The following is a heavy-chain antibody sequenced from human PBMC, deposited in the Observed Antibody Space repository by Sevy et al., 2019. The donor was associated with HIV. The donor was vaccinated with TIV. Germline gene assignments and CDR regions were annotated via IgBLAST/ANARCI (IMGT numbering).Heavy chain of an antibody. CDR3: ARDLEYYDSSGSVDDAFDI. D-gene: IGHD3-22*01. CDR2: ISYDGSNK. J-gene: IGHJ3*02. CDR1: GFTFSSYA. V-gene: IGHV3-30-3*01. Sequence: GGSLRLSCAASGFTFSSYAMHWVRQARGKGLEWVAVISYDGSNKYYADSVKGRFTISRDNSKNTLYLQMNSLRAEDTAVYYCARDLEYYDSSGSVDDAFDIWGQGTMVTVSS.